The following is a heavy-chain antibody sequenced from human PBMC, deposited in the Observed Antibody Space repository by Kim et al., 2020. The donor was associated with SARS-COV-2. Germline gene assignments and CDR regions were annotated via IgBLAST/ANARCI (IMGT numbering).Heavy chain of an antibody. V-gene: IGHV3-66*01. J-gene: IGHJ4*02. CDR2: IYSGGST. Sequence: GGSLRLSCAASGFTVSSNYMSWVRQAPGKGLEWVSVIYSGGSTYYADSVKGRFTISRDNSKNTLYLQMNSLRAEDTAVYYCARDRMESGYYDYYFDYWGQGTLVTVSS. CDR1: GFTVSSNY. CDR3: ARDRMESGYYDYYFDY. D-gene: IGHD3-22*01.